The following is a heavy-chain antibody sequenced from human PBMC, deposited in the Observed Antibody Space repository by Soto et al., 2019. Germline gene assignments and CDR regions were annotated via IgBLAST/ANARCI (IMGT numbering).Heavy chain of an antibody. CDR1: GGSLTDHY. D-gene: IGHD2-21*01. CDR2: VYYSGAT. V-gene: IGHV4-59*11. J-gene: IGHJ3*01. Sequence: QVQLQESGPGLVKPSETLSLTCTVAGGSLTDHYWNWFRQSPGRGLQWIGYVYYSGATSYNPSLTSRVTMTVDTSKNQFSLKLRSVPAADTAVYFCARGNDWKSSTFDLWGQGTMVSVSS. CDR3: ARGNDWKSSTFDL.